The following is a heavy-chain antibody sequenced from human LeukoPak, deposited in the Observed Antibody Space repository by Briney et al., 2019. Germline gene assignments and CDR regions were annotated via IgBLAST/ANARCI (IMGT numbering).Heavy chain of an antibody. CDR1: GFTVSTNY. CDR2: LYSGSST. D-gene: IGHD3-3*02. V-gene: IGHV3-53*01. J-gene: IGHJ2*01. Sequence: GSLRLSCAASGFTVSTNYMNWVRQAPGKGLEWVSILYSGSSTYYADSVEGRFIVSRDSSKNTLSLQMNDLRAEDTAVYYCARVGDHFHWYLDLWGRGTLVTVS. CDR3: ARVGDHFHWYLDL.